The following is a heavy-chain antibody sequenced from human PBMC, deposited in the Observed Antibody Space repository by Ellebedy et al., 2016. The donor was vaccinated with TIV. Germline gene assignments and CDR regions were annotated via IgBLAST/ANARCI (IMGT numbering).Heavy chain of an antibody. CDR1: GFSFRSYW. V-gene: IGHV3-7*01. D-gene: IGHD4-17*01. Sequence: GESLKISCEAFGFSFRSYWMSWVRQAPGKGLEWVANIRGDSEKYYVDSVKGRFTIPRDNGKNSLYLQMHSLRPEDTAGYYCARRGSYGDYAVQINSWFDSWGQGTLVTVSS. CDR3: ARRGSYGDYAVQINSWFDS. CDR2: IRGDSEK. J-gene: IGHJ5*01.